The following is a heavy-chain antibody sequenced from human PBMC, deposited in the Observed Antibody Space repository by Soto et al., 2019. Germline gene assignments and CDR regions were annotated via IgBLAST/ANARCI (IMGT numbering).Heavy chain of an antibody. CDR2: IYPGDSDT. D-gene: IGHD5-18*01. Sequence: GESLKISCKGSGYSFTSYWIGWVRQMPGKGLEWMGIIYPGDSDTRYSPSFQGQVTISADKSISTAYLQWSSLKASDTAMYYCASIDVLVDTAMVTSEDYYYGMDVWGQGTTVTVSS. CDR1: GYSFTSYW. CDR3: ASIDVLVDTAMVTSEDYYYGMDV. V-gene: IGHV5-51*01. J-gene: IGHJ6*02.